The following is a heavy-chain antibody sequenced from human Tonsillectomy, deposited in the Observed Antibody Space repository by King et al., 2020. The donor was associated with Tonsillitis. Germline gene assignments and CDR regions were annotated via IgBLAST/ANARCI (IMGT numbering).Heavy chain of an antibody. CDR2: SRSKNKGYTT. V-gene: IGHV3-72*01. D-gene: IGHD3-9*01. CDR1: GFTFSDHD. Sequence: QLVQSGGGLVQPGGSLRLSCTASGFTFSDHDMDWVRQAPGKGLEWVGRSRSKNKGYTTEYAASVKGRFTISRDASMNSLYLQLNSLKTEDTAVYYCAILRRTWGYWGQGTLVTVSS. CDR3: AILRRTWGY. J-gene: IGHJ4*02.